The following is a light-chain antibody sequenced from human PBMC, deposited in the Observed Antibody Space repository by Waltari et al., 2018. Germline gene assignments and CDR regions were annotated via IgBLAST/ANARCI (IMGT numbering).Light chain of an antibody. CDR1: QSISSY. CDR2: AAS. CDR3: QQSYSTPMYT. V-gene: IGKV1-39*01. Sequence: GDRVTITCRARQSISSYLNWYQQKPGKAPKLLIYAASSLQSGVPSRFSGSGSGTDFTLTISSLQPEDFATYYCQQSYSTPMYTFGQGTKLEIK. J-gene: IGKJ2*01.